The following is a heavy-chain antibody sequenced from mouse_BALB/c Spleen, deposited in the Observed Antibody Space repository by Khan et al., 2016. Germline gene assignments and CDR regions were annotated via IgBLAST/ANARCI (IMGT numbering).Heavy chain of an antibody. CDR1: GFDFSRYW. CDR3: ARGIWYGAMNY. Sequence: EVQLQESGGGLVQPGGSLKLSCAASGFDFSRYWMSWVRQAPGKGLEWIGEINPDSSTINYTPSIQDTFIISRDNAKNTLYLQMSKVRSEDTALYYCARGIWYGAMNYWGQGTSVTVSS. J-gene: IGHJ4*01. CDR2: INPDSSTI. D-gene: IGHD2-1*01. V-gene: IGHV4-1*02.